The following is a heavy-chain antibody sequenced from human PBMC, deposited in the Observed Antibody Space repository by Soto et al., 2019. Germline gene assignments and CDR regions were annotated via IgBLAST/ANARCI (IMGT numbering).Heavy chain of an antibody. Sequence: GASVKVSCKASGYTFTSYGISWVRQAPGQGLEWMGWISAYNGNTNYAQKLQGRVTMTTDTSTSTAYMELRSLKSDDTAVYYCARDDYYDSSGYSGTFDIWGQGTMVTVSS. J-gene: IGHJ3*02. CDR3: ARDDYYDSSGYSGTFDI. CDR1: GYTFTSYG. CDR2: ISAYNGNT. D-gene: IGHD3-22*01. V-gene: IGHV1-18*01.